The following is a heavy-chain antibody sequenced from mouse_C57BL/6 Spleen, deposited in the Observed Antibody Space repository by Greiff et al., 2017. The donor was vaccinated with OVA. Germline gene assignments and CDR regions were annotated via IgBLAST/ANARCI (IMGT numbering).Heavy chain of an antibody. Sequence: EVKLMESGPGLAKPSQTLSLTCSVTGYSITSDYWNWIRKFPGNKLEYMGYISYSGSTYYNTYLKSRNSITRDTSKNQYYLQLNTVTTEHTATYYCARYVHNWDDYAMDYWGQGTSVTVSS. CDR1: GYSITSDY. D-gene: IGHD4-1*02. V-gene: IGHV3-8*01. J-gene: IGHJ4*01. CDR2: ISYSGST. CDR3: ARYVHNWDDYAMDY.